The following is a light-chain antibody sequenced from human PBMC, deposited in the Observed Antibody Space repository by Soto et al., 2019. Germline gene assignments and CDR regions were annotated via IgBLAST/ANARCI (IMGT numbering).Light chain of an antibody. Sequence: MQMTQSPSTLPASVGDRVTITCRANQSISTWLAWYQQKPGKAPKLLIYKASSLESGVPSRFSGSGSGTEFTLTISSLQPDDFATYYCQQYNSYSPTFGGGTKVDIK. J-gene: IGKJ4*01. CDR2: KAS. CDR1: QSISTW. V-gene: IGKV1-5*03. CDR3: QQYNSYSPT.